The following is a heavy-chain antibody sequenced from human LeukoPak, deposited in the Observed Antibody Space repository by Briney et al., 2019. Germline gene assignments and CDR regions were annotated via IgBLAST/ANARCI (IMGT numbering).Heavy chain of an antibody. J-gene: IGHJ4*02. CDR3: ARYCSGGSCYYGSPLFDY. CDR2: IYYSGST. Sequence: SETLSLTCTVSGGSISSGDYYWSWIRQPPGKGLEWIGYIYYSGSTYYNPSLKSRVTISVDTSKNQFSLKLSSVTAADTAVYYCARYCSGGSCYYGSPLFDYWGQGTLVTVSS. CDR1: GGSISSGDYY. V-gene: IGHV4-30-4*01. D-gene: IGHD2-15*01.